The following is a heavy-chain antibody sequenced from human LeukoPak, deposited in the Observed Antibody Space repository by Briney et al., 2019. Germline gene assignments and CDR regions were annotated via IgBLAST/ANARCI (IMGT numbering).Heavy chain of an antibody. CDR3: ARVGARQILEY. CDR2: IWYDGSNK. V-gene: IGHV3-33*01. J-gene: IGHJ4*02. D-gene: IGHD4-17*01. CDR1: GFIFSSYG. Sequence: PGGSLRLSCAASGFIFSSYGMHWVRQAPGKGLEWVAVIWYDGSNKYYGDSVKGRFTISRDNSKNTLYLQMNSLRAEDTAVYYCARVGARQILEYWGQGTLVTVSS.